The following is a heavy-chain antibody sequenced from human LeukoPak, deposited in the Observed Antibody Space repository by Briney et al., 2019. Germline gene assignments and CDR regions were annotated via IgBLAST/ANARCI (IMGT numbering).Heavy chain of an antibody. V-gene: IGHV3-7*01. CDR2: IKQDGSQK. J-gene: IGHJ4*02. Sequence: GSLRLSCAASGFTFSSYWMSWVRRAPGKGLEWVANIKQDGSQKSYVDSVKGRFTISRDNANNLLYLQMNSLRAEDTAVYYCARESFAARWDWGQGTLVTVSS. D-gene: IGHD6-6*01. CDR3: ARESFAARWD. CDR1: GFTFSSYW.